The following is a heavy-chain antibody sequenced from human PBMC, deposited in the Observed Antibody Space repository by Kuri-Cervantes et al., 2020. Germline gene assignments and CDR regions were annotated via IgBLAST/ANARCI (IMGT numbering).Heavy chain of an antibody. D-gene: IGHD2-15*01. Sequence: ASVKVSCKASGYTFTSYGISWVRQAPGQGLEWMGWISAYNGNTYYAQKLQGRVTMTTHTSTSTVYMELRSLRSDDTAVYYCARDLYCDGGGCSADDYWGQGTQVTVSS. CDR2: ISAYNGNT. CDR1: GYTFTSYG. J-gene: IGHJ4*02. CDR3: ARDLYCDGGGCSADDY. V-gene: IGHV1-18*01.